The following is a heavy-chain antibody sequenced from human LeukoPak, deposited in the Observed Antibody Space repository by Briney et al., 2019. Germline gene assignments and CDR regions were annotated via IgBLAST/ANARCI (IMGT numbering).Heavy chain of an antibody. J-gene: IGHJ3*02. D-gene: IGHD3-22*01. Sequence: SETLSGSCTVSGGSISSYYWSWIRQPAGKGLEWIGRIYTSGSTNYNPSLKSRVTISVAKSKNQISLKLSSVTAADTAVHYCARESSYYYDSSGYSGPDDAFDIWGQGTMVTVSS. V-gene: IGHV4-4*07. CDR3: ARESSYYYDSSGYSGPDDAFDI. CDR1: GGSISSYY. CDR2: IYTSGST.